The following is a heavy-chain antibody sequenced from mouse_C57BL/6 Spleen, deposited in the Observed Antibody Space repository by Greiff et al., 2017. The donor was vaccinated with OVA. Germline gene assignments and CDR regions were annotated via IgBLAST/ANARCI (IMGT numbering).Heavy chain of an antibody. D-gene: IGHD2-3*01. Sequence: EVKLVESGEGLVKPGGSLKLSCAASGFTFSSYAMSWVRQPPEKRLEWVAYISSGGDYIYYADTVKGRFTISRDNARNTLYLQMSSLKSEDTAMYYCTRDGGWDYDGYPYYFDYWGQGTTLTVSS. CDR3: TRDGGWDYDGYPYYFDY. CDR2: ISSGGDYI. CDR1: GFTFSSYA. J-gene: IGHJ2*01. V-gene: IGHV5-9-1*02.